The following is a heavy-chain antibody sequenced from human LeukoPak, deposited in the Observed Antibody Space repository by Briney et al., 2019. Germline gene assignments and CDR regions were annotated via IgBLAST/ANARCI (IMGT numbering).Heavy chain of an antibody. CDR2: ISAYNGNT. D-gene: IGHD6-19*01. CDR3: ATRSSGWYEDFQH. V-gene: IGHV1-18*01. Sequence: ASVKVSCTASGYTFTSYGISWVRQAPGQGLEWMGWISAYNGNTNYAQKLQDRVTMTTDTSTSTAYMELRSLRSDDTAVYYCATRSSGWYEDFQHWGQGTLVTVSS. J-gene: IGHJ1*01. CDR1: GYTFTSYG.